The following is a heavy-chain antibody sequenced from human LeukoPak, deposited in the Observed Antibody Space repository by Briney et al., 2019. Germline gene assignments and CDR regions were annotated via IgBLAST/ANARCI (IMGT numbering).Heavy chain of an antibody. CDR1: GYTFTSYG. CDR2: ISAYNGNT. CDR3: ARDRGSGSYWYFDL. Sequence: GASVKVSCKASGYTFTSYGISWVRQAPGQGLEWMGWISAYNGNTNYAQKLQGRVTITRDTSASTAYMELSSLRSEDMAVYYCARDRGSGSYWYFDLWGRGTLVTVSS. V-gene: IGHV1-18*03. J-gene: IGHJ2*01. D-gene: IGHD1-26*01.